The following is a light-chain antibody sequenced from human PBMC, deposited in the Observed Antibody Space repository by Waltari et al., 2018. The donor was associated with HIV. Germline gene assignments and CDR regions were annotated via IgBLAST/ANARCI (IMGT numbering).Light chain of an antibody. J-gene: IGLJ2*01. CDR3: SSYTTRSTVI. CDR1: STDVGHYDY. CDR2: EVS. Sequence: QSALTQPASVSGSPGQSITISCTGTSTDVGHYDYVSWYRQHPGKAPKLITYEVSNRPSGVSNRFSGSKSVNTASLTISGLQAEDEADYYCSSYTTRSTVIFGGGTKLTVL. V-gene: IGLV2-14*01.